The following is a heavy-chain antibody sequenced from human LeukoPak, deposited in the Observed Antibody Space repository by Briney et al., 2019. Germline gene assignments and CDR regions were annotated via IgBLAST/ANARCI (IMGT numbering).Heavy chain of an antibody. Sequence: SETLSLTCTVSGGSISSSSYYWGWIRQPPGKGLEWIGSIYYSGSTYYNPSLKSRVTISVDTSKNQFSLKLSSVTAADTAVYYCARLRAGMVRGVIIYYYMDVWGKGTTVTISS. D-gene: IGHD3-10*01. V-gene: IGHV4-39*07. CDR2: IYYSGST. CDR3: ARLRAGMVRGVIIYYYMDV. CDR1: GGSISSSSYY. J-gene: IGHJ6*03.